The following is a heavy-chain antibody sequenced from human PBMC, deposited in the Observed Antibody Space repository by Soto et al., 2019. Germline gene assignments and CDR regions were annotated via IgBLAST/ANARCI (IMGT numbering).Heavy chain of an antibody. J-gene: IGHJ3*02. CDR3: ATSTVTSFPYESFYI. Sequence: QVQLVESGGGVVQPGRSLRLSCAASGFTFSSYGMYWVRQAPGKGLEWVAFIWYDGSDKYYADSVKGRFIISRDNSKNTLYLQMNSLRAEDTAVYYCATSTVTSFPYESFYIWGQGTMVTVSS. V-gene: IGHV3-33*01. CDR1: GFTFSSYG. CDR2: IWYDGSDK. D-gene: IGHD4-17*01.